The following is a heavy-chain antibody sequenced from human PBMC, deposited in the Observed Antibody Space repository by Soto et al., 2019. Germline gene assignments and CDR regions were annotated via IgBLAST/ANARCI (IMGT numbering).Heavy chain of an antibody. J-gene: IGHJ5*02. V-gene: IGHV4-59*01. CDR3: ARGGYSSSWYQGNWFDP. CDR2: IYYSGST. Sequence: QVQLQESGPGLVKPSETLSLTCTVSGGSISSYYWSWIRQPPGKGLEWIGYIYYSGSTNYNPSLKSRVTISVDTSKNQFSLKLSSVTAADTAVYYCARGGYSSSWYQGNWFDPWDQGTLVTVSS. CDR1: GGSISSYY. D-gene: IGHD6-13*01.